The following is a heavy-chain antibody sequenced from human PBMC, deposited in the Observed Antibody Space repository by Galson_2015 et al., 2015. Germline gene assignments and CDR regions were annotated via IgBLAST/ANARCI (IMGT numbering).Heavy chain of an antibody. V-gene: IGHV3-7*03. CDR1: GFTFSSHY. Sequence: SLRLSCAASGFTFSSHYMTWVRQPPGKGLEWVSNINQSGSDKYYADSVKGRFTISRDNAKNSLYLQMNSLRVEDTAVYYCASWRSGFNCWGQGTLVTVSS. CDR3: ASWRSGFNC. CDR2: INQSGSDK. J-gene: IGHJ4*02.